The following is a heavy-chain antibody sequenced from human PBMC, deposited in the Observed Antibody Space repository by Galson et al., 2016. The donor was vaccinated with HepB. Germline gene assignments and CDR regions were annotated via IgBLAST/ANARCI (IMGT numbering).Heavy chain of an antibody. D-gene: IGHD3-10*01. Sequence: CAISGDSVYNNGAAWVWIRQSPSRGLEWLGRTFYRSTWENHYAGSVKNRITIRPDISRNQFSLHLNSVTPEDTAVYYCARAVMLGRGMDIWGQGTTVTVSS. CDR2: TFYRSTWEN. V-gene: IGHV6-1*01. J-gene: IGHJ6*02. CDR3: ARAVMLGRGMDI. CDR1: GDSVYNNGAA.